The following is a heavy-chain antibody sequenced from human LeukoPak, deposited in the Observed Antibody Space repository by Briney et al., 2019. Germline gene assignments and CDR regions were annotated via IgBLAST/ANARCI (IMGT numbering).Heavy chain of an antibody. V-gene: IGHV3-7*01. CDR2: IKQDGSEK. Sequence: GGSLRLSCAASGFTLSSYWMSWVRQAPGKGLEWVANIKQDGSEKYYVDSVKGRFTISRDNAKNSLYLQMNSLRAEDTAVYYCASENYDYVWGSYRLDYWGQGTLVTVSS. D-gene: IGHD3-16*02. CDR3: ASENYDYVWGSYRLDY. J-gene: IGHJ4*02. CDR1: GFTLSSYW.